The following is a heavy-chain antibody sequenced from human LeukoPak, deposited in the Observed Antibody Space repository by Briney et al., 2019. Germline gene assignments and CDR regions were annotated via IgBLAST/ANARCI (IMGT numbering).Heavy chain of an antibody. Sequence: PGGSLRLSCAASGFTFSSYAMSWVRQAPGKGLEWVSAISGSGGSTYYADSVKGRFTISRDNSKNTLYLQMNSLRAEDTAVYYCAKDRGARQTDTAMVFDYWGQGTLVTVSS. CDR1: GFTFSSYA. V-gene: IGHV3-23*01. D-gene: IGHD5-18*01. J-gene: IGHJ4*02. CDR3: AKDRGARQTDTAMVFDY. CDR2: ISGSGGST.